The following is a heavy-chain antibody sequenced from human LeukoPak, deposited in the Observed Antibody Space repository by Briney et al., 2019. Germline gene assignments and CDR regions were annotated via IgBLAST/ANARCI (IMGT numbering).Heavy chain of an antibody. CDR2: IYTSGST. D-gene: IGHD3-16*02. Sequence: PSETLSLTCTVSGGSISSYYWSWIRQPAGKGLEWIGRIYTSGSTNYNPSLKSRVTMSVDTSKNQFSLKLSSVTAADTAVYYCASLHYDYVWGSYRDAFDIRGQGTMVTVSS. V-gene: IGHV4-4*07. CDR1: GGSISSYY. J-gene: IGHJ3*02. CDR3: ASLHYDYVWGSYRDAFDI.